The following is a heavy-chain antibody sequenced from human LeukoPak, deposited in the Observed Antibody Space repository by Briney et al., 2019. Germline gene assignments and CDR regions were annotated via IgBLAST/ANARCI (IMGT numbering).Heavy chain of an antibody. Sequence: ASVTVSCTGSGYTFTSDYIHWVRQAPGQGLEWMGIINPSGGSTSYAQKFQGRVTMTRDTSTSTVYMELSSLRSEDTAVYYCARENSNYYYYGMDVWGQGTTVTVSS. CDR1: GYTFTSDY. D-gene: IGHD4-11*01. CDR3: ARENSNYYYYGMDV. V-gene: IGHV1-46*01. CDR2: INPSGGST. J-gene: IGHJ6*02.